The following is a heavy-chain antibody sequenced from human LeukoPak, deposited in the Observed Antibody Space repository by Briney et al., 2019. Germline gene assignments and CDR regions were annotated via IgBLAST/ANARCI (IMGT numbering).Heavy chain of an antibody. Sequence: GGSLRLSCAASGFTFSSYGMHWVRQAPGKGLEWVAFIRYGGSNKYYADSVKGRFTISRDNSKNTLYLQMNSLRAEDTAVYYCAEDGYRNYYGSGSPLSWGQGTLVTVSS. CDR1: GFTFSSYG. CDR2: IRYGGSNK. D-gene: IGHD3-10*01. V-gene: IGHV3-30*02. J-gene: IGHJ4*02. CDR3: AEDGYRNYYGSGSPLS.